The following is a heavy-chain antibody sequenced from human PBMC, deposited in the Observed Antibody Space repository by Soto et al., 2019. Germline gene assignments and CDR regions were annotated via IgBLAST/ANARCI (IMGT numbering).Heavy chain of an antibody. Sequence: QVQLVESGGGVVQPGRSLRLSCAASGFTFSSYGMHWVHQAPGKGLEWVAIIRYDGSNKYYADSVKGRFTISRDNSKNTLFLQMNSLRDDDTAVYYCAKEGLGPTYFLDYWGQGTLVTVSS. CDR3: AKEGLGPTYFLDY. CDR2: IRYDGSNK. D-gene: IGHD3-9*01. J-gene: IGHJ4*02. V-gene: IGHV3-33*06. CDR1: GFTFSSYG.